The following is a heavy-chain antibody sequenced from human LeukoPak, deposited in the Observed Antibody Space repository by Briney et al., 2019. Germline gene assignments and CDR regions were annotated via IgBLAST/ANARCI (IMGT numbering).Heavy chain of an antibody. J-gene: IGHJ6*03. D-gene: IGHD2-2*01. Sequence: LETLSLTCTVWGRLINSYHWRCLRQPAGKGLEWIGRIYTSGSTNYNPSLKSRVTISVDKSKNQFSLKLSSVTAADTAVYYCARGYCSSTSCLRAGYYYYYYYMVVWGKGTTVTVSS. CDR1: GRLINSYH. CDR3: ARGYCSSTSCLRAGYYYYYYYMVV. CDR2: IYTSGST. V-gene: IGHV4-4*07.